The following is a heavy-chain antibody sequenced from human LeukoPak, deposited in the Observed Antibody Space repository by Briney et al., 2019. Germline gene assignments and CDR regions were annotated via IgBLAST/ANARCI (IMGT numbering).Heavy chain of an antibody. V-gene: IGHV4-34*01. CDR2: INHSGST. D-gene: IGHD3-10*01. Sequence: SETLSLTCAVYGGSFSGYYWSWIRQPPGKGLEWIGEINHSGSTNYNPSLKSRVTISVDTSKNQFSLKLSSVTAAGTAVYYCARGRVYGSGSYYAQGWFDPWGQGTLVTVSS. CDR3: ARGRVYGSGSYYAQGWFDP. CDR1: GGSFSGYY. J-gene: IGHJ5*02.